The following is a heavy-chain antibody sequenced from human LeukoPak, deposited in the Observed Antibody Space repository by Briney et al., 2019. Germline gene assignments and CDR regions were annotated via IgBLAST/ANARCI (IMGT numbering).Heavy chain of an antibody. CDR3: ARDRGAYYYGSGSSPNWFDP. D-gene: IGHD3-10*01. J-gene: IGHJ5*02. Sequence: SETLSLTCAVSGGSISSSNWWSWGRLPPGKGLGGIGEIYHSGSTNYNHSLKSRVTISVDTTKNPLSLQLSSLTAADTAVYYCARDRGAYYYGSGSSPNWFDPWGQGTLVTVSS. CDR2: IYHSGST. CDR1: GGSISSSNW. V-gene: IGHV4-4*02.